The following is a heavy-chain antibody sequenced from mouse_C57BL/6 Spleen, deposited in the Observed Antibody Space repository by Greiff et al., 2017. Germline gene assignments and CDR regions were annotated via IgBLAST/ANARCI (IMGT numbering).Heavy chain of an antibody. CDR3: ARWGSYYGSSYGYFDV. D-gene: IGHD1-1*01. J-gene: IGHJ1*03. V-gene: IGHV1-9*01. CDR2: ILPGSGST. CDR1: GYTFTGYW. Sequence: VQLQQSGAELMKPGASVKLSCKATGYTFTGYWIEWVKQRPGHGLEWIGEILPGSGSTNYTEKFKGKATFTADTSSNTAYMQLSSRTTEDSAIYYCARWGSYYGSSYGYFDVWGTGTTVTVSS.